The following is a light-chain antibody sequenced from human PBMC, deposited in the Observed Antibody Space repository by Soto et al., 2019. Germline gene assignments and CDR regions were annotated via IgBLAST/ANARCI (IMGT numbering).Light chain of an antibody. CDR1: SSNIGSNT. CDR3: AIWDDNLNGYV. V-gene: IGLV1-44*01. J-gene: IGLJ1*01. Sequence: QLVLTQPPSASGTPGQRVTVSCSGSSSNIGSNTVNWYQQFPGAAPRLLIFSNNQRPSGVPDRFSASKSGTSASLAISGLQSEDEADYYCAIWDDNLNGYVFGTGTKLTVL. CDR2: SNN.